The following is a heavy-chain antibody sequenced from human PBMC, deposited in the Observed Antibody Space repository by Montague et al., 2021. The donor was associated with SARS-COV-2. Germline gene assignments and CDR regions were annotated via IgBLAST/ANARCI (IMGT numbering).Heavy chain of an antibody. CDR1: GGSLSGYY. Sequence: SETLSLTCAVYGGSLSGYYWSWIRQPPGEGLEWIAEISHSGSTSYNPSLKSRVTISVDTSKNQFSLKLSSATAADTAVCYCVRVPYRLLFVPRYYGMDVWGQGTTVTVSS. V-gene: IGHV4-34*01. J-gene: IGHJ6*02. D-gene: IGHD2-2*01. CDR2: ISHSGST. CDR3: VRVPYRLLFVPRYYGMDV.